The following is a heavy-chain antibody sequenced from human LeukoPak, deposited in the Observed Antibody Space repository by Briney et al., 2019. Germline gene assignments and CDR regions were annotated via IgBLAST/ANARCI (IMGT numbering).Heavy chain of an antibody. V-gene: IGHV3-30*18. CDR2: ILYDGSNK. CDR1: GFTFSSYG. Sequence: GGSLRLSCAASGFTFSSYGMHWVRQAPGKGLEWVAVILYDGSNKYYADSVKGRFTISRDNSKNTLYLQMNSLRAEDTAVYYCAKELYDTYYDFWSGYYRAAGFDYWGQGTLVTVSS. D-gene: IGHD3-3*01. CDR3: AKELYDTYYDFWSGYYRAAGFDY. J-gene: IGHJ4*02.